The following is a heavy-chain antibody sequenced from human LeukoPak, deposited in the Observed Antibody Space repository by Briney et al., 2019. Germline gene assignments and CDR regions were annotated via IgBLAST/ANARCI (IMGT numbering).Heavy chain of an antibody. J-gene: IGHJ1*01. V-gene: IGHV3-48*02. CDR3: ARGPYGDYVAEYFQH. D-gene: IGHD4-17*01. CDR2: IGSSSSTI. CDR1: GFTFSSYS. Sequence: GGSLRLSCAASGFTFSSYSMNWVRQAPGKGLEWVSYIGSSSSTIYYADSVKGRFTISRVNAKNSLYLQMNSLRDEDTAVYYCARGPYGDYVAEYFQHWGQGTLVTVSS.